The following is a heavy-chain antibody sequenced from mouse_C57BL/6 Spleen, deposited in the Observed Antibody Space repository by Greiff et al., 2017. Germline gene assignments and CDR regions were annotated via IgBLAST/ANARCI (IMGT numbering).Heavy chain of an antibody. CDR2: INPNNGGT. V-gene: IGHV1-18*01. J-gene: IGHJ2*01. CDR3: ARWEGWDGYFDY. Sequence: VVEPGASVKIPCKASGYTFTDYNMDWVKQSHGKSLEWIGDINPNNGGTIYNQKFKGKATLTVDKSSSTAYMELRSLTSEDTAVYYCARWEGWDGYFDYWGQGTTLTVSS. D-gene: IGHD3-3*01. CDR1: GYTFTDYN.